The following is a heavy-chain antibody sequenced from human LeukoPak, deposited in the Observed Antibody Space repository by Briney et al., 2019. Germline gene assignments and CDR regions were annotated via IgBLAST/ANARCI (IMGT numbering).Heavy chain of an antibody. CDR1: GFTFSRYW. V-gene: IGHV3-74*01. J-gene: IGHJ3*02. CDR3: ARGGSYLSAFDI. Sequence: GGSLRLSCAVSGFTFSRYWMHWVRQAPGKGLEWVSHISSDGSRSYADSAKGRFTISRDNSKNTLYLQMNSLRAEDTAVYYCARGGSYLSAFDIWGQGTMVTVSS. CDR2: ISSDGSR. D-gene: IGHD1-26*01.